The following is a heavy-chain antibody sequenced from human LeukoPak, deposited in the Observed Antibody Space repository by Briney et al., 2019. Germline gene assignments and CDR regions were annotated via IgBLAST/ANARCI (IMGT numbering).Heavy chain of an antibody. J-gene: IGHJ4*02. Sequence: PSETLSLTCAVYGGSFSGYYWSWIRQPPGKGLEWIGEINHSGSTNYNPSLKSRVTIPVDTSKNQFSLKLSSVTAADTAVYYCARGARDYYGSGSYYPHFDYWGQGTLVTVSS. CDR2: INHSGST. CDR3: ARGARDYYGSGSYYPHFDY. CDR1: GGSFSGYY. D-gene: IGHD3-10*01. V-gene: IGHV4-34*01.